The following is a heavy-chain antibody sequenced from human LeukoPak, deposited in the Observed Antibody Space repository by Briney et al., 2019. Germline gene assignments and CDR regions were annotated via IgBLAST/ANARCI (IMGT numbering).Heavy chain of an antibody. V-gene: IGHV3-23*01. D-gene: IGHD3-10*01. CDR1: GFTFSSYA. J-gene: IGHJ4*02. Sequence: GGSLRLSCAASGFTFSSYAMTWVRQAPGKGLEWVSGISGSGATTYYADSVKGRFTISRDNSKNTLYLQMNSLRVEDTAVYYCAKDRESRRITMVRGVTMRGYFDYWGQGAQVTASS. CDR3: AKDRESRRITMVRGVTMRGYFDY. CDR2: ISGSGATT.